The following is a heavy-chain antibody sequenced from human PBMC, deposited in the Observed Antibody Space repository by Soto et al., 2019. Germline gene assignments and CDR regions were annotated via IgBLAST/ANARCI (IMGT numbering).Heavy chain of an antibody. V-gene: IGHV1-18*01. D-gene: IGHD6-6*01. CDR2: ISAYNGNT. J-gene: IGHJ4*02. CDR1: GYTFTSYG. Sequence: ASVKVSCKASGYTFTSYGISWVRQAPGQGLEWMGWISAYNGNTNYAQKLQGRVTMTTDTSTSTAYMELRSLRSDDTAVYYCARVALSSSASYYFDYWGQGTLVTVSS. CDR3: ARVALSSSASYYFDY.